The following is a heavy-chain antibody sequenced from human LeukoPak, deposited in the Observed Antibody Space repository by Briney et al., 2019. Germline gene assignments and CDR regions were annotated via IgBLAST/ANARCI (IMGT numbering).Heavy chain of an antibody. V-gene: IGHV1-18*01. CDR2: ISTYNGNT. CDR1: GNSLDNYG. CDR3: TRDFRGSDQPGGY. Sequence: VASVKVSCKGSGNSLDNYGISWVRQAPGQGLEWMGWISTYNGNTNYAQKFQGRVTMTTDRSTRTVDMELKSLRSDDTAVYYCTRDFRGSDQPGGYWGQGTLVTVSS. J-gene: IGHJ4*02. D-gene: IGHD3-10*01.